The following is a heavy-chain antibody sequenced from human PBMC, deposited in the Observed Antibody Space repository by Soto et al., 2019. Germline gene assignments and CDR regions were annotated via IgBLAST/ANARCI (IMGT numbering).Heavy chain of an antibody. J-gene: IGHJ5*02. Sequence: QVQLVQSGAEVKKPGSSVKVSCKASGGTFSSYAISWVRQAPGQGLEWMGGILPIFGTANNAQKFQGRVRITADESTSTAYMELSSLRSEDTDVYYCARELAAAGSGGPFRPWGQGTLVTVSS. D-gene: IGHD6-13*01. CDR3: ARELAAAGSGGPFRP. CDR1: GGTFSSYA. CDR2: ILPIFGTA. V-gene: IGHV1-69*01.